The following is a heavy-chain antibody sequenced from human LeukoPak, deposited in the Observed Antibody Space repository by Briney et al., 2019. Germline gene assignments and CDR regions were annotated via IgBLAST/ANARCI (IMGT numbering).Heavy chain of an antibody. V-gene: IGHV3-7*03. Sequence: PGGSLRLSCAASGFTFSSYGMSWVRQAPGKGLEWVANIKQDGSEKYYVDSVKGRFTISRDNAKNSLYLQMNSLRAEDTAVYYCARQYYYGLGIDYWGQGTLVTVSS. CDR1: GFTFSSYG. D-gene: IGHD3-10*01. CDR3: ARQYYYGLGIDY. J-gene: IGHJ4*02. CDR2: IKQDGSEK.